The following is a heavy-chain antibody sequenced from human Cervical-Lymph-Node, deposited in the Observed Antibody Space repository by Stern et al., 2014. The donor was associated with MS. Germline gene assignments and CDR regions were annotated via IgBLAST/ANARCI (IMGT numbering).Heavy chain of an antibody. D-gene: IGHD3-16*01. J-gene: IGHJ4*02. CDR2: IIPISGTA. Sequence: VQLEESGAEVKKPGSSVKVSCKASGGTFSNYAISWVRQAPGQGLEWMGGIIPISGTANYAQKFQGRITITADESTSTAYMQLSSLSSEDTAVYYCARASLPYTYYYYYFDYWGQGTVVTVSS. V-gene: IGHV1-69*01. CDR3: ARASLPYTYYYYYFDY. CDR1: GGTFSNYA.